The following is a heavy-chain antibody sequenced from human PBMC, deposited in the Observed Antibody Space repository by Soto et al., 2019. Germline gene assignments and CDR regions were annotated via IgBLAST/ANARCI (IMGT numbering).Heavy chain of an antibody. CDR3: ARAYPHGGSYSSFDY. CDR1: GFTFSSYW. D-gene: IGHD1-26*01. J-gene: IGHJ4*02. CDR2: IHTDGSST. Sequence: GGSLRLSCAASGFTFSSYWMHWVRQAPGKGLVWVSRIHTDGSSTSYADSVKGRFTISRDNAKNTLYLQMNSLRVEDTAVYYCARAYPHGGSYSSFDYWGQGTLVTVSS. V-gene: IGHV3-74*01.